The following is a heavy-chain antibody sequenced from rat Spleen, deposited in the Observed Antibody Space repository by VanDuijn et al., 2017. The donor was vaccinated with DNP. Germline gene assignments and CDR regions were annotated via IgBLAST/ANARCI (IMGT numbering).Heavy chain of an antibody. V-gene: IGHV3-1*01. Sequence: EVQLQESGPGLVKPSQSLSLTCSVTGYSITSHYWGWIRKLPGNKMEWIGHISYSGTTSYHPSLKSRISITRDTSKNQFFLQLSSVTTEDTATYYCARYSLIKRMWDYWGQGVTVTVSS. CDR2: ISYSGTT. CDR1: GYSITSHY. CDR3: ARYSLIKRMWDY. J-gene: IGHJ2*01. D-gene: IGHD1-6*01.